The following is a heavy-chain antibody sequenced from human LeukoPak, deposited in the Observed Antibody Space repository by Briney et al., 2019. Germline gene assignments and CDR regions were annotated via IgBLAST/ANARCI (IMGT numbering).Heavy chain of an antibody. CDR3: ARVAVGATIDY. CDR1: GFTFSSYE. CDR2: ISSSGSTI. Sequence: PGGSLRLSCAASGFTFSSYEMNWVRQAPGKGLEWVSYISSSGSTIYYADSVKGRFTISRDNAKNSLYLQMNSLRAEDTAVYYCARVAVGATIDYWGQGTLVTVSS. V-gene: IGHV3-48*03. D-gene: IGHD1-26*01. J-gene: IGHJ4*02.